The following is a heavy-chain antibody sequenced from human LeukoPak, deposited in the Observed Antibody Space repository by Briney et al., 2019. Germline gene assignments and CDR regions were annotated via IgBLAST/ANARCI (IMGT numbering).Heavy chain of an antibody. D-gene: IGHD6-13*01. Sequence: GGSLRLSCAASGFTFSRYGMHWVRQAPGKGLEWVAVISYDGGNKYYADSVKGRFTISRDNSKNTLYLQMNSLRAEDTAVYYCAKPDSSSWYGNVDYWGQGTLVTVSS. V-gene: IGHV3-30*18. CDR3: AKPDSSSWYGNVDY. CDR2: ISYDGGNK. CDR1: GFTFSRYG. J-gene: IGHJ4*02.